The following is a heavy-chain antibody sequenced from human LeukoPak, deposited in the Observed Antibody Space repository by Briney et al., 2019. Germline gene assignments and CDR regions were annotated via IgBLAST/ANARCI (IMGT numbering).Heavy chain of an antibody. CDR3: ARDPGIRNGMDV. CDR1: GFTVSSDY. J-gene: IGHJ6*02. V-gene: IGHV3-53*01. CDR2: IYSGGST. Sequence: GGSLRLSCATSGFTVSSDYMSWVRQAPGKGLEWVSVIYSGGSTYYADSVKGRFTISRDNSKNTLYLQMNSLRAEDTAVYYCARDPGIRNGMDVRGQGTTVTVSS.